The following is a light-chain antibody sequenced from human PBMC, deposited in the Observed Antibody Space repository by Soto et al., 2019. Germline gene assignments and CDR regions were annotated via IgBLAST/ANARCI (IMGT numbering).Light chain of an antibody. V-gene: IGLV1-47*01. CDR1: SSNIGSNY. J-gene: IGLJ1*01. Sequence: HSALNQPPSANGTPGQVVTISCSGSSSNIGSNYVYWYQQLPGTAPKLLIYRNNQRPSGVPDRFSGSKSGTSASLAISGLRSEDEADYYCAAWDDSLSGYVFGTGTKVTVL. CDR3: AAWDDSLSGYV. CDR2: RNN.